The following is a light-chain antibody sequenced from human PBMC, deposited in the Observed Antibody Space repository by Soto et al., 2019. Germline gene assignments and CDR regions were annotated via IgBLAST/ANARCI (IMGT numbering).Light chain of an antibody. J-gene: IGKJ2*01. CDR2: GAS. Sequence: EIVLTQSPATLSLSPGERATLSCRASQSVSSYLAWYQQNPGQAPRLLIYGASSRATGIPDRFRGSGSGTDFTLTISRLEPEDFAVYYCQQYGSSPYTFGQGTKLEIK. CDR3: QQYGSSPYT. V-gene: IGKV3-20*01. CDR1: QSVSSY.